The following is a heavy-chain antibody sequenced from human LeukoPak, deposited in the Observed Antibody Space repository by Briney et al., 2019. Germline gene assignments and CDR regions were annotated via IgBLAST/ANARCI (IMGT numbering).Heavy chain of an antibody. J-gene: IGHJ4*02. CDR3: AALPLLRFLEWSIDY. V-gene: IGHV4-61*02. CDR2: IYTSGST. Sequence: SETLSLTXTVSGGSISSGSYYWSWLRQPAGTGLEWIGRIYTSGSTNYNPSLKSRVTISVDTSKNQFSLKLSSVTAADTAVYYCAALPLLRFLEWSIDYWGQGTLVTVSS. D-gene: IGHD3-3*01. CDR1: GGSISSGSYY.